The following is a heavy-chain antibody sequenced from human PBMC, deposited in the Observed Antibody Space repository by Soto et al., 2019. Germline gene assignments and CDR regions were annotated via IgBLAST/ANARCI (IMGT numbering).Heavy chain of an antibody. Sequence: QVQRQESGPGLVKPSETLSLTCTVSGGSISSYYWSWIRQPPGKGLEWIGYIYYSGSTNYNPSLKSRVTISVDTSKNQFSLKLSSVTAADTAVYYCARDPLRSHAAFDIWGQGTMVTVSS. V-gene: IGHV4-59*01. D-gene: IGHD1-26*01. CDR2: IYYSGST. CDR1: GGSISSYY. CDR3: ARDPLRSHAAFDI. J-gene: IGHJ3*02.